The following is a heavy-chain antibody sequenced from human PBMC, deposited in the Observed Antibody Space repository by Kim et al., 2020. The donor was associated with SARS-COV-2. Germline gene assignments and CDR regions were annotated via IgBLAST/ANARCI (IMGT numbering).Heavy chain of an antibody. CDR3: ARLDNSRGYYFDS. J-gene: IGHJ4*02. Sequence: SYAESMKGRFTVYRDNAKNSLYLQMTSLRAEDTAVYYCARLDNSRGYYFDSWGQGSLVTVSS. V-gene: IGHV3-48*03. D-gene: IGHD3-22*01.